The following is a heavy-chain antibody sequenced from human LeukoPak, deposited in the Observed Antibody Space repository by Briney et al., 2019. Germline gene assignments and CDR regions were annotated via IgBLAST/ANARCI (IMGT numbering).Heavy chain of an antibody. J-gene: IGHJ4*02. D-gene: IGHD2-21*01. CDR3: AKGLNDYCDY. CDR1: GFTFSSYA. V-gene: IGHV3-23*01. CDR2: ISGSSGST. Sequence: GGSLRLSCAASGFTFSSYAMSWVRQAPGKGLEWVSLISGSSGSTFYTDSVKGRFTVSRDNSKNTLYLQMNSLRAEDTAVYYCAKGLNDYCDYWGQGTLVTVSS.